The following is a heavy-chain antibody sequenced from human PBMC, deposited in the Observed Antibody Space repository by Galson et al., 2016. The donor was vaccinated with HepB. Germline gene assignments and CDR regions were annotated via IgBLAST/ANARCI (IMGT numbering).Heavy chain of an antibody. V-gene: IGHV3-23*01. Sequence: SLRLSCAASGFSFSTCAMNWVRQAPGKGLEWVSTITGSGASTYYVDSVKGRFIVSRSNSKNTLYLQMKSLTAEDTATYFCAKEEIAAAGTALDYWGQGTLVTVSS. CDR2: ITGSGAST. CDR3: AKEEIAAAGTALDY. D-gene: IGHD6-13*01. CDR1: GFSFSTCA. J-gene: IGHJ4*02.